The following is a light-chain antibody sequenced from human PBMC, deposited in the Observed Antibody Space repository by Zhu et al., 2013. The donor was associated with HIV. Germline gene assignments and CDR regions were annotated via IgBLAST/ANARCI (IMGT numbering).Light chain of an antibody. J-gene: IGLJ3*02. CDR1: SSNIGNNS. CDR3: GTWDSSLSTWV. CDR2: DNN. V-gene: IGLV1-51*01. Sequence: QSVLTQPPSVSAAPGQKVTISCSGSSSNIGNNSVSWYQQLPGTAPKLLIYDNNKRPSGIPDRFSGSNSGTSATLGVTGLQTGDEADYYCGTWDSSLSTWVFGRRDQADRP.